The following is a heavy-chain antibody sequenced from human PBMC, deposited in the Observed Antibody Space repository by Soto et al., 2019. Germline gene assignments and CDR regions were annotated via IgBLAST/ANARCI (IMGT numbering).Heavy chain of an antibody. CDR2: ISSSSSTT. D-gene: IGHD3-9*01. V-gene: IGHV3-48*02. J-gene: IGHJ6*02. CDR1: GFTFSSYS. Sequence: PGGSLRLSCAASGFTFSSYSMNWVRQAPRKGLEWVSYISSSSSTTYYADSVKGRFTISRDNAKNSLYLQMSSLRDEDTAVYYCARDTYDILTGYHLYYYYGMDVWGQGTTVTVSS. CDR3: ARDTYDILTGYHLYYYYGMDV.